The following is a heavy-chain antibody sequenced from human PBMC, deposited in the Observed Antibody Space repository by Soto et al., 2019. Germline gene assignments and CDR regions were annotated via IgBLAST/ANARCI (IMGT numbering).Heavy chain of an antibody. D-gene: IGHD4-17*01. J-gene: IGHJ2*01. CDR3: AKRPGGYGDYVRYVEL. CDR2: ISGSGGST. CDR1: GFTFSSYA. Sequence: EVQLLESGGGLVQPGGSLRLSCAASGFTFSSYAMSWVRQAPGKGLEWVSGISGSGGSTYYADSVKGRFTSSRDNSKNTLYLHMSSLRAEDTALYYCAKRPGGYGDYVRYVELWGRGTLVTVSS. V-gene: IGHV3-23*01.